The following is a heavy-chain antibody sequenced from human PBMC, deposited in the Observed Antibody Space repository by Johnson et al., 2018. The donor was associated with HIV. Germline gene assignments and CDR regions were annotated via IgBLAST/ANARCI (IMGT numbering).Heavy chain of an antibody. Sequence: QVLLVESGGGVVQPGRSLRLSCAASGFTFSSYGMHWVRQAPGKGLEWVAVIWYDGSNKYYADSVKGRFTISRDNSKNTLYLQMNSLRAEDTAVYYCARDLDTAMVTCAFDIWGQGTMVTVSS. D-gene: IGHD5-18*01. CDR3: ARDLDTAMVTCAFDI. CDR2: IWYDGSNK. CDR1: GFTFSSYG. V-gene: IGHV3-33*01. J-gene: IGHJ3*02.